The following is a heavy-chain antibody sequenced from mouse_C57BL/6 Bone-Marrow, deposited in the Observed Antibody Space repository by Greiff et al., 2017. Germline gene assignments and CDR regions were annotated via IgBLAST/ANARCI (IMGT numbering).Heavy chain of an antibody. J-gene: IGHJ1*03. CDR1: GFTFSNYW. CDR3: TGVVLGWYFDG. CDR2: IRLTSDNYAT. Sequence: EVQGVESGGGLVQPGGSMKLSCVASGFTFSNYWMNWVRQSPEKGLEWVAQIRLTSDNYATPYADSVKGRFTISRDDSKSSVYLQMNNLRAEDTGMYYCTGVVLGWYFDGWGTGTTVTVSS. D-gene: IGHD1-1*02. V-gene: IGHV6-3*01.